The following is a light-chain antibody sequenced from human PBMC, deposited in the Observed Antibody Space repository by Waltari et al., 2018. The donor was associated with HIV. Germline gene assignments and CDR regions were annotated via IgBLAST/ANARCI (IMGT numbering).Light chain of an antibody. Sequence: QSFLTQPPSASGPPGRRVVISCSGNTSNVGSNPVNWYRQVPGTAPKLMVSNNQRPSGVTDRFSGSKSGTSASLAIKGLQSEDEADYYCAARDDSLNVWVFGGGTKLTVL. CDR1: TSNVGSNP. CDR3: AARDDSLNVWV. CDR2: SNN. V-gene: IGLV1-44*01. J-gene: IGLJ3*02.